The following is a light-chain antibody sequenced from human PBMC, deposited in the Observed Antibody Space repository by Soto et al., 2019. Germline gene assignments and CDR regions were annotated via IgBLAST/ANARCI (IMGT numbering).Light chain of an antibody. J-gene: IGLJ1*01. V-gene: IGLV7-43*01. Sequence: QAVVTQEPSLTVSPGGTVTLTCASSTGPVTSDYYPNWFQQKPGQAPRALIYSTTKKHSWTPARFSGSKSGTSASLAITGLQSEDEADYYCAAWDDSLNGVYVFGPGTKLTVL. CDR3: AAWDDSLNGVYV. CDR2: STT. CDR1: TGPVTSDYY.